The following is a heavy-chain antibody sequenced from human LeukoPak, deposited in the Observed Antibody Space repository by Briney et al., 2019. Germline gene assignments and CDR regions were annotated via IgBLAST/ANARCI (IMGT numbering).Heavy chain of an antibody. Sequence: ASVKVSCKASGYTFTSYGISWVRQAPGQGLEWMGWTSAYNGNTNYAQKLQGRVTMTTDTSTSTAYMELRSLRSDDTAVYYCARVGSLYSSSWYRNYYYYYMDVWGKGTTVTVSS. CDR3: ARVGSLYSSSWYRNYYYYYMDV. CDR1: GYTFTSYG. V-gene: IGHV1-18*01. CDR2: TSAYNGNT. D-gene: IGHD6-13*01. J-gene: IGHJ6*03.